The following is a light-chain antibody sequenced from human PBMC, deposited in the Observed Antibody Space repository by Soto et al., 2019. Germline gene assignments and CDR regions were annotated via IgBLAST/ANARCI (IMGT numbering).Light chain of an antibody. CDR1: QSVSSY. CDR2: DAS. CDR3: QQGS. Sequence: EIVLTQSPATLSLSPGERATLSCRASQSVSSYLAWYQQKPGQAPRLLIYDASNRATGIPARFSGSGSGTDFTLTISRLEPEDFAVYYCQQGSFGGGTKVEI. V-gene: IGKV3-11*01. J-gene: IGKJ4*01.